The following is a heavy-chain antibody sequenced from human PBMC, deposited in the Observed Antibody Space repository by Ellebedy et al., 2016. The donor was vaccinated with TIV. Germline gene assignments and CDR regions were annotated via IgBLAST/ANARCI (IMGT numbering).Heavy chain of an antibody. D-gene: IGHD3-10*01. CDR1: ELTVTSNF. V-gene: IGHV3-66*01. CDR2: IAIDSTP. CDR3: ARETYNDVDLKLWGIFDI. J-gene: IGHJ3*02. Sequence: GGSLRLSCAASELTVTSNFMSWVRQAPGQGLAWVSTIAIDSTPYYADSVKGRFTISRDNSKNTLDIQMNSLRAEDTAVYYCARETYNDVDLKLWGIFDIWGQGTMVTVSS.